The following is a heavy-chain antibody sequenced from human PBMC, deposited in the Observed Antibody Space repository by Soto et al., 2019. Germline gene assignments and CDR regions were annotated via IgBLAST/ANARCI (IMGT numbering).Heavy chain of an antibody. J-gene: IGHJ5*02. CDR3: ARVLRYCSGGSCLDP. CDR1: GYTFTSYA. Sequence: ASVKVSCKASGYTFTSYAMHWVRQAPGQRLEWMGWINAGNGNTKYSRKFQGRVTITRDTSASTAYMELSSLRSEDTAVYYCARVLRYCSGGSCLDPWGQGTLVTVSS. D-gene: IGHD2-15*01. CDR2: INAGNGNT. V-gene: IGHV1-3*01.